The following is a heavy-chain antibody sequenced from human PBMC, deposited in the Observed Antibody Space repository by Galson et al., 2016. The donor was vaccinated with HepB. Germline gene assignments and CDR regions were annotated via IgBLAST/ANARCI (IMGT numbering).Heavy chain of an antibody. D-gene: IGHD6-19*01. CDR2: INQDGSEK. V-gene: IGHV3-7*01. J-gene: IGHJ4*02. CDR1: GFTFSRYG. CDR3: AMGNSGWPDY. Sequence: SLRLSCAASGFTFSRYGMHWVRQAPGKGLEWVANINQDGSEKYSVDSLKGRFTISRDNAKNSLYLQMNSLRAEDTAVYYCAMGNSGWPDYWGQGTLVTVSS.